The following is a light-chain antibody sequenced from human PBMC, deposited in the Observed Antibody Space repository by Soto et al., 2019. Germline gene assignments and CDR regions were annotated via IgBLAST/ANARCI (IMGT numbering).Light chain of an antibody. CDR2: AAS. J-gene: IGKJ3*01. CDR3: QQSYSTPFT. CDR1: QSISSY. V-gene: IGKV1-39*01. Sequence: DIQMTQSPSSLSASVGDRVTITCRASQSISSYLNWYRQKPGKAPKLLIYAASSLQSGIPPRFSGSGSGTDFTLTISSLQPEDFATYYCQQSYSTPFTFVPGTEVDIK.